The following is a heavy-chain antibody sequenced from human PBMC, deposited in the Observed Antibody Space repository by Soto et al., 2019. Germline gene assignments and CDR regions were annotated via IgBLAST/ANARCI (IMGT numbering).Heavy chain of an antibody. D-gene: IGHD2-15*01. Sequence: EVQLVESGGGLVQPGGSLRLSCAASGFTVSNNYMSWVRQTPGKGLEWVSAIYSGGNTHYADSVKGRFTISRDNSKNTLYLQMNSLRAEDTAVYYCARAWGRVVSYFDYWGQGTLVTVSS. CDR3: ARAWGRVVSYFDY. CDR1: GFTVSNNY. V-gene: IGHV3-66*01. J-gene: IGHJ4*02. CDR2: IYSGGNT.